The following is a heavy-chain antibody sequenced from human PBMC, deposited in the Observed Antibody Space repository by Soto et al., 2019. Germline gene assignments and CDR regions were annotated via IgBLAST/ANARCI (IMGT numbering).Heavy chain of an antibody. D-gene: IGHD3-22*01. CDR3: ARSPDSSGYYPRWYYYGMDV. CDR2: IYHSGST. V-gene: IGHV4-4*02. CDR1: GGSISSSNW. Sequence: SETLSLTCAVSGGSISSSNWWSWVRQPPGKGLEWIGEIYHSGSTNYNPSLKGRVTISVDKSKNQFSLKLSSVTAADTAVYYCARSPDSSGYYPRWYYYGMDVWGQGTTVTVSS. J-gene: IGHJ6*02.